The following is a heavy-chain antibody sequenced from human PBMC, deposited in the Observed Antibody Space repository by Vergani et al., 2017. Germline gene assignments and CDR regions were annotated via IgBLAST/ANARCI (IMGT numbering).Heavy chain of an antibody. CDR2: IRYDGSNK. CDR1: GFTLSSYG. D-gene: IGHD4-23*01. CDR3: AKDRARWFYYYYGMDV. Sequence: QVQLEESGGGVVQPGRSLRLSCAGSGFTLSSYGMHWVRQAPGKGLEWVAFIRYDGSNKYYADSVKGRFTISRDNSKNTLYLQMNSLRAEDTAVYYCAKDRARWFYYYYGMDVWGQGTTVTVSS. V-gene: IGHV3-30*02. J-gene: IGHJ6*02.